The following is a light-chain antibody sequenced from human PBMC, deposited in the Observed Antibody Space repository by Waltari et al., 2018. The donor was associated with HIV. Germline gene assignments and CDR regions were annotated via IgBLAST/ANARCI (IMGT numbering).Light chain of an antibody. CDR1: SSDVGSYNL. V-gene: IGLV2-23*02. J-gene: IGLJ3*02. Sequence: QSALTQPASVSGSPGQSIPLSCHGTSSDVGSYNLSSCYQQHPGKAPNLMIYEVNTRPSGVSIRFSGSKSGITASLTISGLQAEDEADYYCCSYAGSRTLWVFGGGTKVTVL. CDR2: EVN. CDR3: CSYAGSRTLWV.